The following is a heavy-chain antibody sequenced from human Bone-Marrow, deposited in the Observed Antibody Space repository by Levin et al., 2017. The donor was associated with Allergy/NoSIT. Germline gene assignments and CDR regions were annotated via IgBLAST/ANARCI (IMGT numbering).Heavy chain of an antibody. V-gene: IGHV3-23*01. CDR2: ISGSGGST. D-gene: IGHD4-17*01. Sequence: PSETLSLTCAASGFTFSSYAMSWVRQAPGKGLEWVSAISGSGGSTYYADSVKGRFTISRDNSKNTLYLQMNSLRAEDTAVYYCAKDPSTVTTIDYWGQGTLVTVSS. J-gene: IGHJ4*02. CDR3: AKDPSTVTTIDY. CDR1: GFTFSSYA.